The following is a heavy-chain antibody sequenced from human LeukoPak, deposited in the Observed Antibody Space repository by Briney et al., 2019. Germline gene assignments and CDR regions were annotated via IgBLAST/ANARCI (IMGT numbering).Heavy chain of an antibody. D-gene: IGHD3-22*01. CDR2: INTSGST. J-gene: IGHJ4*02. Sequence: SETLSLTCTVSGDSISSGDYYWSWIRQPAGKGLERIGRINTSGSTNYNPSLKSRVTISVDTSKNQFSLKLSSVTAADTAVYYCARGPYSYDSSGSFDYWGQGTLVTVSS. CDR1: GDSISSGDYY. V-gene: IGHV4-61*02. CDR3: ARGPYSYDSSGSFDY.